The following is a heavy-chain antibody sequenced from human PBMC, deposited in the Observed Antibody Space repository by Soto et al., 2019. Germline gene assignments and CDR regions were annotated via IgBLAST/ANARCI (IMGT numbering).Heavy chain of an antibody. CDR3: ARARRDGYNDNYYYGMDV. D-gene: IGHD5-12*01. Sequence: QVQLVQSGAEVKKPGSSVKVSCKASGGTFSSYAISWVRQAPGQGLEWMGGIIPIFGTANYAQKFQGRVTITADESTSTAYMELSSLRSEDTAVYYCARARRDGYNDNYYYGMDVWGQGTTVTVSS. CDR2: IIPIFGTA. CDR1: GGTFSSYA. J-gene: IGHJ6*02. V-gene: IGHV1-69*01.